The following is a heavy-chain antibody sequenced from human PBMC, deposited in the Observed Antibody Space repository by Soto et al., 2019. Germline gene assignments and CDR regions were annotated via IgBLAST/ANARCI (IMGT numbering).Heavy chain of an antibody. J-gene: IGHJ4*02. CDR1: GGSISSGGYY. CDR3: ASWEMATTTYYFDY. D-gene: IGHD5-12*01. CDR2: IYYSGST. V-gene: IGHV4-31*03. Sequence: TSETLSLTCTVSGGSISSGGYYWSWIRQHPGKGLEWIGYIYYSGSTYYNPSLKSRVTISVDTSKNQFSLKLSSVTAADTAVYYCASWEMATTTYYFDYWGQGALVTVSS.